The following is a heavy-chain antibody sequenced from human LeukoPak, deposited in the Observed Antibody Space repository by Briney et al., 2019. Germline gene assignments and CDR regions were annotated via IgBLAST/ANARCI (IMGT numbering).Heavy chain of an antibody. Sequence: GGSLRLSCEGSGFTFSNYWMGWVRQAPGKGLQWVANIKTDGSEEYYVDSVKGRFTISRDNAKNSLYLQMNSLRAEDTAVYYCAIDRHVDYWGQGTLVTVSS. CDR1: GFTFSNYW. CDR3: AIDRHVDY. V-gene: IGHV3-7*03. CDR2: IKTDGSEE. J-gene: IGHJ4*02. D-gene: IGHD3-22*01.